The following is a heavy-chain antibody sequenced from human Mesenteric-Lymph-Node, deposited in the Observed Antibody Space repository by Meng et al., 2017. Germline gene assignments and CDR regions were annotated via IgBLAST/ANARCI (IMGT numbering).Heavy chain of an antibody. CDR1: GFTISRHW. J-gene: IGHJ4*02. CDR3: TGLSGPFDY. CDR2: INSDGRTT. V-gene: IGHV3-74*01. D-gene: IGHD6-19*01. Sequence: EVQLVESGGGLVQPGGSLRLSCAASGFTISRHWMHWVHQAPGKGLVWVSRINSDGRTTNYADSVKGRFTISRDNAKNTLYLQMNSLRAEDTAVYFCTGLSGPFDYWGQGTLVTVSS.